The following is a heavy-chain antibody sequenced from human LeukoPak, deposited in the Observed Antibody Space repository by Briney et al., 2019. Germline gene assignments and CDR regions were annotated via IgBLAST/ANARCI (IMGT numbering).Heavy chain of an antibody. CDR1: GGSINSYY. CDR3: ARATILELPFDY. CDR2: IYYSGST. D-gene: IGHD3-3*01. Sequence: SETLSLTCTVSGGSINSYYWSWIRQPPGKGLEWIGYIYYSGSTNYNPSLKSRVTISVDTSKNQFSLKLSSVTAADTAVYYCARATILELPFDYWGQGTLVTVSS. V-gene: IGHV4-59*01. J-gene: IGHJ4*02.